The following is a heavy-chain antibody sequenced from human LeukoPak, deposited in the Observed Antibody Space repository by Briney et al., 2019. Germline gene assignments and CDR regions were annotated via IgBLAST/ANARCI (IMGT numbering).Heavy chain of an antibody. CDR2: ISNTGVT. D-gene: IGHD3-10*01. CDR3: ARYYFGSGNYRIFDR. Sequence: GGSLRLSCAASGFILSDFTMNWVRQAPGKGLEWVSTISNTGVTHYADSVKGRFTISRDSAKNSQYLQIYSLRDEDTAVYYCARYYFGSGNYRIFDRWGQGTLVIVSS. V-gene: IGHV3-69-1*01. CDR1: GFILSDFT. J-gene: IGHJ4*02.